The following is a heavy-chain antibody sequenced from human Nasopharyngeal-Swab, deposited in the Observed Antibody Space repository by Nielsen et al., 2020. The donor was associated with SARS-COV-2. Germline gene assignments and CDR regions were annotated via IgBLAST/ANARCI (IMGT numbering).Heavy chain of an antibody. CDR2: IYSGGST. J-gene: IGHJ6*02. Sequence: WIRQPPGKGLEWVSVIYSGGSTYYADSVMGRFTISRNSSKTTLYLQKNSLRAEDTAVYYCARVRYYYYGMDVWGQGTTVTVSS. V-gene: IGHV3-53*01. CDR3: ARVRYYYYGMDV.